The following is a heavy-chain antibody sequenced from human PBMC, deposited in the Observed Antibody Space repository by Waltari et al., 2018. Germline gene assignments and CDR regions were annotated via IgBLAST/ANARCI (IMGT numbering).Heavy chain of an antibody. D-gene: IGHD3-16*01. CDR2: LSGSGSRL. CDR1: GFPFSNYA. Sequence: EVQLLESGGCLVQPGGSLRLSWAASGFPFSNYAMTWVRQAPGKGLEWVSTLSGSGSRLSYADSVRGRFTVSRDNSQDTVYLQMNNLRADDTAMYYCARDHNTYHYDETALGSGVWGQGTLVTVSS. J-gene: IGHJ4*02. CDR3: ARDHNTYHYDETALGSGV. V-gene: IGHV3-23*01.